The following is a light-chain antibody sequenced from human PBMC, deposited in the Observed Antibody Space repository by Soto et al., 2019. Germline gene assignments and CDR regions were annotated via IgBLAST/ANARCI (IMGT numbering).Light chain of an antibody. J-gene: IGKJ2*01. V-gene: IGKV3-20*01. CDR2: GAS. Sequence: EIVLTQSPGTLSLSPGERATLSCRASQSVDSSYLAWFQQKPGQAPRLLIYGASLRATGIPDRFSGSGSGTDFALTISRMEPEDLAVYYCQQYGSSPRTFGQGSKLEIK. CDR3: QQYGSSPRT. CDR1: QSVDSSY.